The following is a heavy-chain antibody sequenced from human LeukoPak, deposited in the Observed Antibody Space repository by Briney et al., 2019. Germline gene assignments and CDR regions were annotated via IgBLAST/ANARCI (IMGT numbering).Heavy chain of an antibody. CDR2: IKQDGSEK. V-gene: IGHV3-7*03. CDR3: ARETGILSSYGMDV. J-gene: IGHJ6*02. Sequence: GGSLRLSCAASGFTFSSYSMNWVRQAPGKGLEWVANIKQDGSEKYYVDSVKGRFTISRDNAKNSLYLQMNSLRAEDTAVYYCARETGILSSYGMDVWGQGTTVTVSS. CDR1: GFTFSSYS. D-gene: IGHD1-1*01.